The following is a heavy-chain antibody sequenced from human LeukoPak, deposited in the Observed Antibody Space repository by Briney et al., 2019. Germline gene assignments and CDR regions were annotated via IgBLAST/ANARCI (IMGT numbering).Heavy chain of an antibody. V-gene: IGHV1-46*01. J-gene: IGHJ4*02. CDR2: INPSGGST. Sequence: GTSVKVSCKASGYTFTSYYMHWVRQAPGQGLEWMGIINPSGGSTSYAQKFQGRVTMTRDTSTSTVYMELSSLRSEDTAVYYCARDIGYGSGSYSALVFDYWGQGTLVTLSS. D-gene: IGHD3-10*01. CDR1: GYTFTSYY. CDR3: ARDIGYGSGSYSALVFDY.